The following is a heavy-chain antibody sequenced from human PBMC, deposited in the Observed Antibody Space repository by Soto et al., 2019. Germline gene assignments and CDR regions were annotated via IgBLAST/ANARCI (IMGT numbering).Heavy chain of an antibody. Sequence: QVQLVQSGAEVKKPGSSVKVSCKGSGGTFSSYAISWVRQAPGQGLEWMGGIIPIFGTANYAQKFQGRVTITADKSTSTAYMELSSLRSEDTAVYYCASGTWGRPSDYYYYGMDVWGQGTTVTVSS. V-gene: IGHV1-69*06. CDR3: ASGTWGRPSDYYYYGMDV. CDR2: IIPIFGTA. D-gene: IGHD7-27*01. J-gene: IGHJ6*02. CDR1: GGTFSSYA.